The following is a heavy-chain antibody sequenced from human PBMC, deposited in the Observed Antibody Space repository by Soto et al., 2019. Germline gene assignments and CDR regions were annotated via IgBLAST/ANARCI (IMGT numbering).Heavy chain of an antibody. D-gene: IGHD6-19*01. CDR1: GFTFSSYG. Sequence: GGSLRLSCAAFGFTFSSYGMHWVLQAPGKGLEWVAVISYDGGNKYYADSVEGRFTISRDNSKSTLFLQMSSVRAEDTAVYYCPSFIAVSGTFVDFWGQGAQVTVS. CDR3: PSFIAVSGTFVDF. CDR2: ISYDGGNK. J-gene: IGHJ4*02. V-gene: IGHV3-30*03.